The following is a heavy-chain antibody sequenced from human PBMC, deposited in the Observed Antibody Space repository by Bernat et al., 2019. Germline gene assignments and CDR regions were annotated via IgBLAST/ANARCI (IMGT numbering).Heavy chain of an antibody. J-gene: IGHJ4*02. CDR1: GFTFSSYW. CDR2: INSDGSST. D-gene: IGHD3-3*01. Sequence: EVQLVESGGGLVQPGGSLRLSCAASGFTFSSYWMHWVRQAPGKGLVWVSRINSDGSSTSYADSVKGRFTISRDNAKNTLYLQMNSLRAEDTAVYYCARALYDFWSGHTLYYFDYWGQGTLVTVSS. V-gene: IGHV3-74*01. CDR3: ARALYDFWSGHTLYYFDY.